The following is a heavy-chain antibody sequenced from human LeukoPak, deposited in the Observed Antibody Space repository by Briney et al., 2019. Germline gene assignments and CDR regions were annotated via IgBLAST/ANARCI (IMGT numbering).Heavy chain of an antibody. CDR1: GFTFSIYT. J-gene: IGHJ3*02. Sequence: GGSLRLSCAASGFTFSIYTMNWVRQAPGKGLEWLSSIDSSISYIYYADSVKGRFTISRDNAKNSLYLQMNSLRAEDTAVYYCARDPTSSWETAFDIWGQGTMVSVSS. CDR2: IDSSISYI. CDR3: ARDPTSSWETAFDI. V-gene: IGHV3-21*01. D-gene: IGHD1-26*01.